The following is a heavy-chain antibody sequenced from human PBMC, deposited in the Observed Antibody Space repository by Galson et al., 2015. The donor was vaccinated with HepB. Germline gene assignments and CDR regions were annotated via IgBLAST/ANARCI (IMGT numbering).Heavy chain of an antibody. CDR3: ARGSTEDITLLVGTTSVGWFDP. Sequence: SLRLSCAAPGFTFSRPSMNWIRQAPGKGPEWVSSISATSSYVHYADSMRDRFTLTRDNAKNSLFLRMTSLRVEDTAVYYCARGSTEDITLLVGTTSVGWFDPWGQGTLVTVSP. D-gene: IGHD3-3*01. CDR2: ISATSSYV. CDR1: GFTFSRPS. J-gene: IGHJ5*02. V-gene: IGHV3-21*01.